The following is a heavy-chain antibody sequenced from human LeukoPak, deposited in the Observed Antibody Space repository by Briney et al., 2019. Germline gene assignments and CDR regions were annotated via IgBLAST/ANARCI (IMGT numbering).Heavy chain of an antibody. CDR3: ARDGEMATIENYFEY. V-gene: IGHV4-34*01. J-gene: IGHJ4*02. CDR1: GGSFSGYY. D-gene: IGHD5-24*01. Sequence: SETLSLTCAVYGGSFSGYYWSWIRQPPGKGLEWIGEINHSGSTNYNPSLKSRVTISVDTSKSQFSLKLSSATAADTAVYYCARDGEMATIENYFEYWGQGTLVTVSS. CDR2: INHSGST.